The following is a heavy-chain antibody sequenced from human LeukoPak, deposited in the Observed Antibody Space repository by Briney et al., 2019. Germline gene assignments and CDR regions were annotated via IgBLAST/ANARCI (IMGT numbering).Heavy chain of an antibody. Sequence: RGSLRLSCVVSGFTFSSYAVAWVCQALGKGLEWVSTISGSGGSAFYADSVKGRFTISRDNSKNTLYLQMNSLRAEDTAVYYCASDQRYAFDYWGQGILVTVSS. CDR1: GFTFSSYA. V-gene: IGHV3-23*01. J-gene: IGHJ4*02. CDR2: ISGSGGSA. D-gene: IGHD3-9*01. CDR3: ASDQRYAFDY.